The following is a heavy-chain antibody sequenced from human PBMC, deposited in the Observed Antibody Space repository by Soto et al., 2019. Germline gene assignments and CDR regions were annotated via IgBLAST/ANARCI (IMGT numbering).Heavy chain of an antibody. CDR3: AHSRKSYYDILTGYNH. Sequence: QITLKESGPTLVKPTQTLTLTCTFSGFSLSTSGVGVAWIRQPPGKALEWLALIYWDDDKRYSPSLKSRLTITKDTSKNQVVLTMTNMDTGDTATYYCAHSRKSYYDILTGYNHWGQGTLVTVSS. CDR2: IYWDDDK. CDR1: GFSLSTSGVG. V-gene: IGHV2-5*02. D-gene: IGHD3-9*01. J-gene: IGHJ5*02.